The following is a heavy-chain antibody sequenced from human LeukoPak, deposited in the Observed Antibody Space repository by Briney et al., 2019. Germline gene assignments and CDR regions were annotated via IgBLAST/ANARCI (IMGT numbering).Heavy chain of an antibody. Sequence: GRSLRLSCAASGFTFSSYGIHWVRQAPGKGLEWVAVISYDGSNKYYADSVKGRFTISRDNSKNTLYLQMNSLRAEDTAVYYCAKDSRWRSLGLPDYWGQGTLVTVSS. V-gene: IGHV3-30*18. D-gene: IGHD3-16*01. CDR2: ISYDGSNK. J-gene: IGHJ4*02. CDR1: GFTFSSYG. CDR3: AKDSRWRSLGLPDY.